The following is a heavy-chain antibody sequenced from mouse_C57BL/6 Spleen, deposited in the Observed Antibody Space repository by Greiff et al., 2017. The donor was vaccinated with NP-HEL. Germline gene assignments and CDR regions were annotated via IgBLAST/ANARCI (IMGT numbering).Heavy chain of an antibody. CDR2: IYPGDGDT. J-gene: IGHJ1*03. CDR1: GYAFSSYW. D-gene: IGHD1-1*01. V-gene: IGHV1-80*01. Sequence: QVQLQQSGAELVKPGASVKISCKASGYAFSSYWMNWVKQRPGKGLEWIGQIYPGDGDTNYNGKFKGKATLTADKSSSTAYMQLSSLTSEDSAVYFCARGITTVVYWYFDVWGTGTTVTVSS. CDR3: ARGITTVVYWYFDV.